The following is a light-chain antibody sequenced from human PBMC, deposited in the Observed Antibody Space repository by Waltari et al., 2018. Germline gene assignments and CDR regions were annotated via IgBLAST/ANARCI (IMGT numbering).Light chain of an antibody. J-gene: IGKJ1*01. CDR2: DAS. CDR1: QSVSLY. V-gene: IGKV3-11*01. CDR3: QQRSNWPRET. Sequence: EIVLTQSPATLSLSPGERATLPCRASQSVSLYVAWYQQKPGRAPRLLIYDASNRATGIPARFSCSGSGTDFTLTISSLEPEDFAVYYCQQRSNWPRETFGQGTKVEIK.